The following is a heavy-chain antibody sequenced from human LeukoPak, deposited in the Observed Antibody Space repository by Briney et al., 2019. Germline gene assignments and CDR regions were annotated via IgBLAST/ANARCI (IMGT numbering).Heavy chain of an antibody. CDR1: GFTVSSTC. J-gene: IGHJ4*01. CDR3: AVVPAAHYFDS. Sequence: GGSLRLSCAASGFTVSSTCMAWVRQAPGRGLEWVSIIYNGGSTYYADSVKGRFSISRDSSKNTLFLQMNSLRAEDTAIYYCAVVPAAHYFDSWGHGTLVTVSS. CDR2: IYNGGST. V-gene: IGHV3-66*01. D-gene: IGHD2-2*01.